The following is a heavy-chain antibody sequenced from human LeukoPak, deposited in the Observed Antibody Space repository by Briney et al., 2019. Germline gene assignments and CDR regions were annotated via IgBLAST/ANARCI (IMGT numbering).Heavy chain of an antibody. CDR3: ARDSIAVAGTSHYFDY. CDR1: GFTFSSYE. V-gene: IGHV3-48*03. D-gene: IGHD6-19*01. J-gene: IGHJ4*02. Sequence: GGSLRLSCAASGFTFSSYEMNWVRQAPGKGLEWVSYISSSGSTIYYADSVKGRFTISRDNAKNSLYLQMNSLRAEDTAVYYCARDSIAVAGTSHYFDYWGQGTLVTVSS. CDR2: ISSSGSTI.